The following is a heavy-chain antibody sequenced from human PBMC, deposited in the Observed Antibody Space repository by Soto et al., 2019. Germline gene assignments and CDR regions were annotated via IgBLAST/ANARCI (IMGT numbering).Heavy chain of an antibody. CDR3: ASVRDPPIPKSRLPPDEDY. Sequence: PGGSLRLSCAASGFTFSSYAMHWVRQAPGKGLEWVAVISYDGSNKYYADSVKGRFTISRDNSKNTLYLQMNSLRAEDTAVYYCASVRDPPIPKSRLPPDEDYWGQGTLVTVSS. D-gene: IGHD4-17*01. CDR1: GFTFSSYA. J-gene: IGHJ4*02. V-gene: IGHV3-30-3*01. CDR2: ISYDGSNK.